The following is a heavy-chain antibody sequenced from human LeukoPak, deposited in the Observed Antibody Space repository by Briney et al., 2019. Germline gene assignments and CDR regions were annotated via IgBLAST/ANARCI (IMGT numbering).Heavy chain of an antibody. J-gene: IGHJ4*02. Sequence: GGSLRLSCAASGFTFSSYAMSWVRQAPGKGLEWVSAISGSGGSTYYADSVKGRFTISRDNSKNTLYLQMNSLRAEDTAVYYCARAVRPGRDFDYWGQGTLVTVSS. V-gene: IGHV3-23*01. CDR1: GFTFSSYA. CDR2: ISGSGGST. CDR3: ARAVRPGRDFDY. D-gene: IGHD3-16*02.